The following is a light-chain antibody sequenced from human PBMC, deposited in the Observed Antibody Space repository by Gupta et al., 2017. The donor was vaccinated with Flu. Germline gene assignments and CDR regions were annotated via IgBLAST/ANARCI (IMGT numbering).Light chain of an antibody. J-gene: IGLJ1*01. CDR3: AVWDDSLDGVYV. CDR2: GNN. Sequence: VTITCSRSSSNIKANYVSWYQQCPGTAPKLLIYGNNQRPSGVPVRFSGAKSGTSASLVISGLRAEEEAIYYCAVWDDSLDGVYVFGGGTKVTVV. V-gene: IGLV1-47*01. CDR1: SSNIKANY.